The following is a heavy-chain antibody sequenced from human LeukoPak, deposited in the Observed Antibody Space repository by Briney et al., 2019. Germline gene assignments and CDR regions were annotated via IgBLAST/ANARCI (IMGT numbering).Heavy chain of an antibody. V-gene: IGHV3-74*01. J-gene: IGHJ4*02. CDR2: INTDGSTT. D-gene: IGHD3-16*01. Sequence: GGSLRLSCAASGFTFSSYWMHWVRQAPGKGLVWVSRINTDGSTTTYADSVKGRFTISRDNAKNTLYVQMDSLRAEDRAVYYCARDLGACPDYWGQGTLVTVSS. CDR3: ARDLGACPDY. CDR1: GFTFSSYW.